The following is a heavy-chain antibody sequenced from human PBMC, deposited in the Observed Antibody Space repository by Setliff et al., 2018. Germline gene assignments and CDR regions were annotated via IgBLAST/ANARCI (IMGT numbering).Heavy chain of an antibody. D-gene: IGHD3-22*01. J-gene: IGHJ5*02. Sequence: SETLSLTCNVSGVSITTFYWTWIRQPPGKGLEWIGFITYSGSANYHPSLKSRVTISLDTSKNQFSLKLSSVTAADTAVYYCARVDDVGSGYENWIDPWSRGTLVTVSS. V-gene: IGHV4-59*12. CDR2: ITYSGSA. CDR1: GVSITTFY. CDR3: ARVDDVGSGYENWIDP.